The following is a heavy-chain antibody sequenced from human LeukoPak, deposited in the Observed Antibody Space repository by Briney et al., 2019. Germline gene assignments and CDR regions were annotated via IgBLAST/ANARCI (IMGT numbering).Heavy chain of an antibody. D-gene: IGHD6-19*01. J-gene: IGHJ5*02. CDR3: ARGSGWNSFDP. CDR1: GGSISTDLYY. Sequence: SETLSLTCTVSGGSISTDLYYWTWIRQPAGKGLEWIGRIYSNGWTDYNPPLKSRVSISIDTSKNHFPLKMSLATAADTALYYCARGSGWNSFDPWGQGTLVTVSS. V-gene: IGHV4-61*02. CDR2: IYSNGWT.